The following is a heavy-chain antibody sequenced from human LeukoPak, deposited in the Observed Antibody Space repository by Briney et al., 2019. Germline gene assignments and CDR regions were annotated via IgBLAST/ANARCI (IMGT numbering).Heavy chain of an antibody. J-gene: IGHJ6*02. CDR2: IYSGGST. CDR3: ARAWLSYYGMDV. CDR1: GFTVSSNY. D-gene: IGHD5-24*01. V-gene: IGHV3-53*01. Sequence: PGGSLRLSCAASGFTVSSNYMSWVRQAPGKGLEWVSVIYSGGSTYYADSVKGRFTISRDNSKNTLYLQMNSLRAEDTAVYYCARAWLSYYGMDVWGQGTTVTVSS.